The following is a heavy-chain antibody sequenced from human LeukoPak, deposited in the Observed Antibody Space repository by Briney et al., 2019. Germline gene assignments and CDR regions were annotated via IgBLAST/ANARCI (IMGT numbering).Heavy chain of an antibody. CDR3: ARAILWFSLNHYYYYMDV. D-gene: IGHD3-10*01. CDR2: INHSGST. Sequence: SETLSLTCAVYGGSFSGYYWSWIRQPPGKGLEWIGEINHSGSTNYNPSLKNRVTISVDTSKNQFPLKLSSVTAADTAVYYCARAILWFSLNHYYYYMDVWGKGTTVTVSS. J-gene: IGHJ6*03. CDR1: GGSFSGYY. V-gene: IGHV4-34*01.